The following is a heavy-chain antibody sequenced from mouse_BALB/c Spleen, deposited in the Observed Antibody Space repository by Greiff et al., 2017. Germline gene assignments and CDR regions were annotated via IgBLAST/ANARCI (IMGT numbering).Heavy chain of an antibody. Sequence: EVKLVESGGGLVKPGGSLKLSCAASGFTFSSYAMSWVRQTPEKRLEWVASISSGGSTYYPDSVKGRFTISRDNARNILYLQMSSLRSEDTAMYYCARPSSRWYFDVWGAGTTVTVSS. D-gene: IGHD1-1*01. V-gene: IGHV5-6-5*01. CDR3: ARPSSRWYFDV. J-gene: IGHJ1*01. CDR2: ISSGGST. CDR1: GFTFSSYA.